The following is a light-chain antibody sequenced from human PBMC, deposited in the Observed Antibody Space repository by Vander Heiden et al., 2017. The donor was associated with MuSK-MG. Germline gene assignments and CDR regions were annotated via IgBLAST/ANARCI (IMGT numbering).Light chain of an antibody. CDR1: QSVLDSSDNRNY. Sequence: IVMTQSPHSLSVSLGERATINCKSSQSVLDSSDNRNYLTWYQQKPGLPPRVLIYWSSTRESGVPDRFIGSGSGTEFTLTISSLQAEDVAVYYCQQYDSTALTFGGGTKVEIK. J-gene: IGKJ4*01. CDR3: QQYDSTALT. V-gene: IGKV4-1*01. CDR2: WSS.